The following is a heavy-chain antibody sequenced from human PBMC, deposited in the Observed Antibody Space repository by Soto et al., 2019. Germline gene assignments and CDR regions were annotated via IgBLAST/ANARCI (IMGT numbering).Heavy chain of an antibody. CDR1: GYTFTGYY. V-gene: IGHV1-2*04. CDR3: AKNPGYYYDSTGYHFDY. J-gene: IGHJ4*02. CDR2: INPNSGGT. Sequence: EASVKVSCKASGYTFTGYYMHCVRQAPGQGLEWMGWINPNSGGTNYAQKFQGWVTMTRDTSISTAYMELSRLRSDDTAVYYCAKNPGYYYDSTGYHFDYWGQGTLVTVSS. D-gene: IGHD3-22*01.